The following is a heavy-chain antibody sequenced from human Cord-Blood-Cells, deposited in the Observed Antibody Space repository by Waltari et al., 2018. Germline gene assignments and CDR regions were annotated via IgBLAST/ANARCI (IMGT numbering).Heavy chain of an antibody. J-gene: IGHJ3*02. Sequence: QLQLQESGPGLVKPSETLSLTCTVSGGFISSSSYYWGWIRQPPGKGLEWIGSIYYSGSTYNNPSLKSRVTISVDTSKNQFSLKLSSVTAADTAVYYCAKHVSTTVTKRGAFDIWGQGTMVTVSS. CDR1: GGFISSSSYY. D-gene: IGHD4-17*01. V-gene: IGHV4-39*01. CDR2: IYYSGST. CDR3: AKHVSTTVTKRGAFDI.